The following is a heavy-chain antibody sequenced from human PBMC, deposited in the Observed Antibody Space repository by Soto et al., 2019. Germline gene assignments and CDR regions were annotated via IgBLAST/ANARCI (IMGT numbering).Heavy chain of an antibody. V-gene: IGHV6-1*01. J-gene: IGHJ4*02. CDR2: TYYRSKWYN. D-gene: IGHD3-16*01. Sequence: PXXTLSLTCALSGDSVSSNSATWNCLRQSPSRGLEWLGRTYYRSKWYNEYAASVRSRITINPDTSKNQFSLQMNSVTPEDTAMYYCARDRGGLGYWGQGTLVTVSS. CDR3: ARDRGGLGY. CDR1: GDSVSSNSAT.